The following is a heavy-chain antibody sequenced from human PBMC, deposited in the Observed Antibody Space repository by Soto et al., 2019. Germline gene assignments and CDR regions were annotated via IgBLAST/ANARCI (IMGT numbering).Heavy chain of an antibody. CDR3: AREGGESSDGLYYFDA. J-gene: IGHJ4*02. Sequence: SETLSLTCTVSGVSPSSDSCWSWISQPPGKGLEWIGHIYYSGNTDYNPSLKSRLAISIDTSKNQFSLKLSSVTAADTAVYFCAREGGESSDGLYYFDAWGQGSLVTVSS. V-gene: IGHV4-30-4*01. D-gene: IGHD3-16*01. CDR2: IYYSGNT. CDR1: GVSPSSDSC.